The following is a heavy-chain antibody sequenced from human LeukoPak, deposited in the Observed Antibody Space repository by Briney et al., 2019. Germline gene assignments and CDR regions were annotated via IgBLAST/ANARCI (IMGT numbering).Heavy chain of an antibody. V-gene: IGHV1-2*02. Sequence: GASVKISCKASGYTFTGYYMHWVRQAPGQGLEWIGWINPNSGGTNYAQKFQSRVTMTRDTSISTDYMELSRLRSDDTAVYYCARASHITMVRGGLCYWGQGALVTVSS. CDR1: GYTFTGYY. D-gene: IGHD3-10*01. CDR3: ARASHITMVRGGLCY. J-gene: IGHJ4*02. CDR2: INPNSGGT.